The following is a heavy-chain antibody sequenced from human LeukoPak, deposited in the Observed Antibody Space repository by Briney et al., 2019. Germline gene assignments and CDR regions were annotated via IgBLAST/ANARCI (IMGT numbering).Heavy chain of an antibody. J-gene: IGHJ4*02. CDR2: IYPDDSDT. D-gene: IGHD2-15*01. Sequence: GQSLKISCQGSGYSFSSYWIAWGRQMPGEGLEWRGSIYPDDSDTRYSPSFRGQITISADKSINTSFLRWSSLKPSDTAMYYCARPYYCGGGSCNLVYWGQGTLVTVSS. CDR3: ARPYYCGGGSCNLVY. CDR1: GYSFSSYW. V-gene: IGHV5-51*01.